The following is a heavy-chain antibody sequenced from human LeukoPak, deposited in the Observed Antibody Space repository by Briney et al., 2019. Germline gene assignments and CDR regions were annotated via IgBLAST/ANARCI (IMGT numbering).Heavy chain of an antibody. D-gene: IGHD2-21*01. V-gene: IGHV3-23*01. CDR3: AKGPSKITIPPYVY. CDR2: ISGSGGST. CDR1: GFTFSSYA. J-gene: IGHJ4*02. Sequence: PGGSLRLSCAASGFTFSSYAMSWVRQAPGKGLEWVSAISGSGGSTYYADSVKGRFTTSRDNSKNTLYLQMNSLRAEDTAVYYCAKGPSKITIPPYVYWGQGTLVTVSS.